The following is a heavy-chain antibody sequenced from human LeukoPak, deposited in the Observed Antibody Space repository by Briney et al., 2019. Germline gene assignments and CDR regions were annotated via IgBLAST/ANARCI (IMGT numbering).Heavy chain of an antibody. CDR2: VSSSGSTI. CDR1: GFTFSSYE. D-gene: IGHD2-15*01. V-gene: IGHV3-48*03. J-gene: IGHJ4*02. Sequence: GGSLRLSCAASGFTFSSYEMNWVRQAPGKGLEWVSYVSSSGSTIYYADSVKGRFTISRDNAKNSLYLQMNSLRTEDTAVYYCAREPRGYCSGGSCFDYWGQGTLVTVSS. CDR3: AREPRGYCSGGSCFDY.